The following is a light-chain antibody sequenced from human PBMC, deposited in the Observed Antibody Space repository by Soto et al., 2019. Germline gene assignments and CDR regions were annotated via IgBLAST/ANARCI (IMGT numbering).Light chain of an antibody. V-gene: IGKV3-20*01. Sequence: ENVFTPSPGPPSFSPGEKATLPFRASQSVSNNYLAWYQQKPGQAPRLLIYGASNRATGIPDRFSGSGSGTDFSLTISRLEPEDFAVYYCQQYGSSGTFGQGTKVDIK. CDR3: QQYGSSGT. CDR2: GAS. CDR1: QSVSNNY. J-gene: IGKJ1*01.